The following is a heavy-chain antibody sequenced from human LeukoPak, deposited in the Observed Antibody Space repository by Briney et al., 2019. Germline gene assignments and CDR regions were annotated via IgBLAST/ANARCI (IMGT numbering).Heavy chain of an antibody. D-gene: IGHD6-19*01. CDR2: IYASGYT. CDR3: ARDRGSGWYDIDF. CDR1: GGSISTYF. V-gene: IGHV4-4*07. J-gene: IGHJ4*02. Sequence: PSETLSLTCTVSGGSISTYFWSGIRQPAGKGLEWIGRIYASGYTTQNPSLKSRVTMSVDTSKNQFSLKLNSVTAADTAVYYCARDRGSGWYDIDFWGQGTLVTVSS.